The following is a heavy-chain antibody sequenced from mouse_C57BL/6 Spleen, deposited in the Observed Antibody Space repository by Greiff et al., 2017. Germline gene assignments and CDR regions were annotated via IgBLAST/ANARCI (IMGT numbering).Heavy chain of an antibody. CDR1: GFNIKDYY. V-gene: IGHV14-2*01. CDR2: IDPEDGEP. Sequence: EVQLQQSGAELVKPGASVKLSCTASGFNIKDYYMHWVKQRTEQGLEWIGRIDPEDGEPKYAPKFQGKATITADTSSNTAYLQLSSLTSEDTAVYYCATHYYGSSYGFAYWGQGTLVTVSA. CDR3: ATHYYGSSYGFAY. D-gene: IGHD1-1*01. J-gene: IGHJ3*01.